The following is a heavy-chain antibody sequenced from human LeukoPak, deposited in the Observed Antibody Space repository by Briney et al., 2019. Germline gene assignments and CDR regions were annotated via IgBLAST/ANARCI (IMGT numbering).Heavy chain of an antibody. V-gene: IGHV4-39*07. CDR2: IYYSAST. D-gene: IGHD3/OR15-3a*01. CDR3: TRGPGLGASDI. J-gene: IGHJ3*02. Sequence: SETLSLTCTFSGGSISSGSYYWGWLRQPPGKGLEWIGSIYYSASTYYNPSLKSRVTISVDTSKNQFSLKLSSVTAADTAVYYCTRGPGLGASDIWGQGTMVTVSS. CDR1: GGSISSGSYY.